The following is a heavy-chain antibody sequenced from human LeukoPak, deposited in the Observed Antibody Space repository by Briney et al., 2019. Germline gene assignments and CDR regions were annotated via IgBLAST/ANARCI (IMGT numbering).Heavy chain of an antibody. CDR2: IYYSGST. Sequence: PQTLSLTCTVSGGSISSGGYYWSWIRQHPGKGLEWIGYIYYSGSTYYNPSLKSRVTISVDTSKNQFSLKLSSVTAADTAVYYCARTDCSSTSCKKLGFDPWGQGTLVTVSS. CDR3: ARTDCSSTSCKKLGFDP. J-gene: IGHJ5*02. V-gene: IGHV4-31*03. CDR1: GGSISSGGYY. D-gene: IGHD2-2*01.